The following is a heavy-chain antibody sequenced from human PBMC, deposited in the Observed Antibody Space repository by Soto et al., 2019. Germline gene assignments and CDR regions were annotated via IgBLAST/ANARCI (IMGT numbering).Heavy chain of an antibody. J-gene: IGHJ6*02. D-gene: IGHD2-15*01. CDR1: GDTVSSNSVA. Sequence: SQTLSLTCVGSGDTVSSNSVAWNWVRQSPSRGLEGLGRTYYRSRRYSDYAVSVRSRIDINADTSKNQVSLQLTSVTPEDTAVYYCARSEEDSDYYYYGMDVWGQGTTVTV. V-gene: IGHV6-1*01. CDR3: ARSEEDSDYYYYGMDV. CDR2: TYYRSRRYS.